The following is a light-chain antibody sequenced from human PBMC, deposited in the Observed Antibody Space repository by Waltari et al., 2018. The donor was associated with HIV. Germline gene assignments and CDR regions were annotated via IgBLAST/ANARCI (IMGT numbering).Light chain of an antibody. J-gene: IGLJ2*01. V-gene: IGLV2-14*01. CDR2: DVS. CDR3: SSYTSSSTLV. Sequence: QSALTQPASVSGSPGQSITISCTGTSSDVGGYNYVSWYQQHPGKAPKLMIYDVSKRPSGVSNRFSGSKSGNTASLTISGLRAEDEADYYCSSYTSSSTLVFGGGTKLTVL. CDR1: SSDVGGYNY.